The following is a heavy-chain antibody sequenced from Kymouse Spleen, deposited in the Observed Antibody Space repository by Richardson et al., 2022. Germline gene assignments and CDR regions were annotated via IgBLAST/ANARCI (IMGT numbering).Heavy chain of an antibody. Sequence: EVQLVQSGAEVKKPGESLKISCKGSGYSFTSYWIGWVRQMPGKGLEWMGIIYPGDSDTRYSPSFQGQVTISADKSISTAYLQWSSLKASDTAMYYCARGVRVRGPPYYYYGMDVWGQGTTVTVSS. CDR1: GYSFTSYW. CDR3: ARGVRVRGPPYYYYGMDV. CDR2: IYPGDSDT. J-gene: IGHJ6*02. D-gene: IGHD3-10*01. V-gene: IGHV5-51*01.